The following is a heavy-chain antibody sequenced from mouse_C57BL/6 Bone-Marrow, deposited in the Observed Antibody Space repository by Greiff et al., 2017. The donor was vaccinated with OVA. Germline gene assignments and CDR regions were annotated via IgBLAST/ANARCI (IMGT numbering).Heavy chain of an antibody. CDR3: ARDVFYDYDYYFGY. CDR2: IDPSDSYT. CDR1: GYTFTSYW. J-gene: IGHJ2*01. D-gene: IGHD2-4*01. Sequence: VQLQQPGAELVMPGASVKLSCKASGYTFTSYWMHWVKQRPGQGLEWIGEIDPSDSYTNYNQKFKGKSTLTVDKSSSTAYMQLSSLTSEDSAVYYCARDVFYDYDYYFGYWGQGTTLTVSS. V-gene: IGHV1-69*01.